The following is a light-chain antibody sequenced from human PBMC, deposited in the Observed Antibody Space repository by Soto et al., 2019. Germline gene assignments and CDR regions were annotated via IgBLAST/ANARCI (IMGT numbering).Light chain of an antibody. J-gene: IGKJ3*01. CDR1: QGISSA. CDR2: DAS. Sequence: AIQLTQSPSSLSASVGDRVTITCRASQGISSALAWYQQKPGKAPQLLIYDASSLESGVPSRFSGSGAGTDFTLTISSLQPEDGATDYGQQFNSYPSTFGPGTKVDIK. V-gene: IGKV1-13*02. CDR3: QQFNSYPST.